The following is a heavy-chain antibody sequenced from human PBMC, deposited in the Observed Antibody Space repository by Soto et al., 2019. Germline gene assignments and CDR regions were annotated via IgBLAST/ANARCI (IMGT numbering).Heavy chain of an antibody. CDR3: AQVDWVTCTRTSCHPFFLAY. Sequence: GSLRLSCAASGFTFSNYAMTWVRQAPGKGLEWVSAISAYGGNTYYADSVKGRFTISRDNSKNTLYLQMNNLRAEDTAIYYCAQVDWVTCTRTSCHPFFLAYRGQGTLVTVSS. D-gene: IGHD2-2*01. CDR1: GFTFSNYA. V-gene: IGHV3-23*01. CDR2: ISAYGGNT. J-gene: IGHJ4*02.